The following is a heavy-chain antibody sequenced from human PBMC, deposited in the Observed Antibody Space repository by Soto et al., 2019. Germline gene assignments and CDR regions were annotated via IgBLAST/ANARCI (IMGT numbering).Heavy chain of an antibody. CDR3: ARELAGLLDN. J-gene: IGHJ4*02. CDR1: GYAFLTYG. V-gene: IGHV1-18*03. CDR2: ISTNTGNT. Sequence: QVQLVQSGPELKKPGASVRVSCTASGYAFLTYGIVWVRQAPGQGLECMGWISTNTGNTNYEQNLQGRVTMTTDTPTSTAYMDLRSLTSDGMAVYYCARELAGLLDNWGQGTLVTVSS.